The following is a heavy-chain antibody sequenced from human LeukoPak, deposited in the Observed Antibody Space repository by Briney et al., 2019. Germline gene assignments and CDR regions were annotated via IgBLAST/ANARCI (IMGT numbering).Heavy chain of an antibody. J-gene: IGHJ3*02. CDR1: GGSTSSGAYF. V-gene: IGHV4-31*03. CDR3: ARGRVDYDFWSVKVAFDI. Sequence: SETLSLTCTVSGGSTSSGAYFWTWIRQHPGKGLELIGYIYYSGSTYYNPSLKSRLTISVDTSENQFSLKLSSVTAADTAVYYCARGRVDYDFWSVKVAFDIWGQGTMVTVSS. D-gene: IGHD3-3*01. CDR2: IYYSGST.